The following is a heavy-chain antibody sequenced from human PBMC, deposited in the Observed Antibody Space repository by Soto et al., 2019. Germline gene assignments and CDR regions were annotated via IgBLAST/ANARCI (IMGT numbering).Heavy chain of an antibody. V-gene: IGHV4-39*01. Sequence: QLQLQESGPGLVKPSETLSLACSVFGDSISSSDSYWAWIRQPPGKGLEWIGRLSDSWGRTSYNPSAKCPGTLSVDSSKNTFSLKLNSVRAGDTFMDFGARLIDGGGGDPFDVWGQGTMFIVSS. CDR1: GDSISSSDSY. J-gene: IGHJ3*01. CDR3: ARLIDGGGGDPFDV. D-gene: IGHD2-15*01. CDR2: LSDSWGRT.